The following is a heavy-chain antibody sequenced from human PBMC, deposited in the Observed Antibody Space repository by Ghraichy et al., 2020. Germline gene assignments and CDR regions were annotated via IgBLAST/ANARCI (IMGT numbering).Heavy chain of an antibody. V-gene: IGHV3-48*03. D-gene: IGHD3-22*01. Sequence: GGSLRLSCAASGFTFSSYEMNWVRQAPGKGLEWVSYISSSGSTIYYADSVKGRFTISRDNAKNSLYLQMNSLRAEDTAVYYCARGLRITMIVSGKSVAFDIWGQGTMVTVSS. CDR1: GFTFSSYE. CDR3: ARGLRITMIVSGKSVAFDI. CDR2: ISSSGSTI. J-gene: IGHJ3*02.